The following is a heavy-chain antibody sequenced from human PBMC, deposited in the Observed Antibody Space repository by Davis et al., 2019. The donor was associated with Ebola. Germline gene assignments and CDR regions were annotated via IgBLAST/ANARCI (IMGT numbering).Heavy chain of an antibody. Sequence: PGGSLRLSCAASGFTFSSYWMHWVRHAPGQGLVWVSRINPDGSFTDYADSVKGRFSISRDSTSNTLYLQMNGLRAEDTAVYYCARSSYQPDYWGQGTLVTVSS. CDR2: INPDGSFT. D-gene: IGHD2-2*01. J-gene: IGHJ4*02. CDR3: ARSSYQPDY. CDR1: GFTFSSYW. V-gene: IGHV3-74*01.